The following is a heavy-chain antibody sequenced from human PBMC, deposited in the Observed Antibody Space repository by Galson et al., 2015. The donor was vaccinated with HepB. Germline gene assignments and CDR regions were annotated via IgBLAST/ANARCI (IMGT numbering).Heavy chain of an antibody. CDR2: ISYDGSNK. J-gene: IGHJ2*01. CDR1: GFTFSSYG. V-gene: IGHV3-30*18. Sequence: SLRLSCAASGFTFSSYGMHWVRQAPGKGLEWVAVISYDGSNKYYADSVKGRFTISRDNSKNTLYLQMNSLRAEDTAVYYCAKGGDGYNYWYFDLWGRGTLVTVSS. D-gene: IGHD5-24*01. CDR3: AKGGDGYNYWYFDL.